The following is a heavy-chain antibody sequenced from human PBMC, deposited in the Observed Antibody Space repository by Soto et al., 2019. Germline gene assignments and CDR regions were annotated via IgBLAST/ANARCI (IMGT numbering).Heavy chain of an antibody. Sequence: NPSETVSLTCTVSGGSISSYYWSWIRQPPGKGLEWIGYIYYSGSTNYNPSLKSRVTISVDTSKNQFSLKLSSVTAADTAVDYCARLYSSGWYFDYWGHGTLVTVS. CDR1: GGSISSYY. CDR2: IYYSGST. CDR3: ARLYSSGWYFDY. J-gene: IGHJ4*01. V-gene: IGHV4-59*01. D-gene: IGHD6-19*01.